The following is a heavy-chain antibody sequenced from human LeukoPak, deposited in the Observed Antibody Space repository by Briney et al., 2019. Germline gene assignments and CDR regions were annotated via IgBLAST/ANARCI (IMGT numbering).Heavy chain of an antibody. Sequence: GGSLRLSCAASGFTFSSYAMSWVRQAPGMGLEWVSAISGSGGSTYYADSVKGRFTISRDNSKNTLYLQMNSLRAEDTAVYYCAKDRSVFDWLLDFDYWGQGTLLTVSS. CDR2: ISGSGGST. CDR3: AKDRSVFDWLLDFDY. D-gene: IGHD3-9*01. V-gene: IGHV3-23*01. J-gene: IGHJ4*02. CDR1: GFTFSSYA.